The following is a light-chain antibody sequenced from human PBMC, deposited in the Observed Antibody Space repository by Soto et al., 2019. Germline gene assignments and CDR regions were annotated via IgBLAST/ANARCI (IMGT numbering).Light chain of an antibody. J-gene: IGKJ5*01. CDR1: QSISSY. Sequence: ASVGDRVTITCRASQSISSYLNWYQQKPGKAPKLLIYAASSLQSGVPSRFSGSGSGTDFTLTISSLQPEDFATYYCQQSYSTPPITFGQGTRLEIK. V-gene: IGKV1-39*01. CDR2: AAS. CDR3: QQSYSTPPIT.